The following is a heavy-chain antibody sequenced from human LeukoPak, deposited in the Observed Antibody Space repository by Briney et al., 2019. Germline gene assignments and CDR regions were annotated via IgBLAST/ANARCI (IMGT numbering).Heavy chain of an antibody. Sequence: PGGTLRLSCAGSGFPFSIYGMNWVRQAPGKGLEWVSGISPGGGPTYYADSVKGRFTISRDDSKNTLYLQMNSLKTEDTAVYYCTRVDYDSSVYYYSYYYYMDVWGKGTTVTISS. V-gene: IGHV3-23*01. CDR3: TRVDYDSSVYYYSYYYYMDV. CDR2: ISPGGGPT. D-gene: IGHD3-22*01. J-gene: IGHJ6*03. CDR1: GFPFSIYG.